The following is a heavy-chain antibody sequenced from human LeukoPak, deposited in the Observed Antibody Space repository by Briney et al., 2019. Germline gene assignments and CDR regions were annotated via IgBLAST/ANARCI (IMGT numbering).Heavy chain of an antibody. CDR3: ARDPTYYDILTVYYKSGAFDI. CDR1: GGSISSHY. CDR2: IYYSGST. V-gene: IGHV4-59*11. J-gene: IGHJ3*02. D-gene: IGHD3-9*01. Sequence: SETLSLTCTVSGGSISSHYWSWLRQPPGKGLEWIGYIYYSGSTNYNPSLKSRVTISVDTSKNQFSLKLSSVTAADPAVYYCARDPTYYDILTVYYKSGAFDIGGQGTMVTVSA.